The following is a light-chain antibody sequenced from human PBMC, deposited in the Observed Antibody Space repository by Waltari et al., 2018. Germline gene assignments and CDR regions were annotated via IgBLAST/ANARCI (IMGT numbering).Light chain of an antibody. V-gene: IGLV3-19*01. CDR2: DKN. CDR1: GLRSSY. J-gene: IGLJ2*01. Sequence: SSELTQDPAVSVAMGQTVTIPCPGNGLRSSYASWYQQRPGQAPILIMYDKNNRPSGVPDRFSGSNSDNTASLTITGAQAEDEASYYCHSRDASGVGGSFGGGTKLTVL. CDR3: HSRDASGVGGS.